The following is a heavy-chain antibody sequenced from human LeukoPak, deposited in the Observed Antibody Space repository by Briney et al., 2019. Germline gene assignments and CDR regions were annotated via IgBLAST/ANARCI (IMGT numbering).Heavy chain of an antibody. J-gene: IGHJ3*02. CDR2: IYYSGST. D-gene: IGHD3-9*01. CDR1: GDSISSSNYY. V-gene: IGHV4-39*01. Sequence: SETLSLTCTVSGDSISSSNYYWGWIRQPPGKGLEWIGNIYYSGSTYYNPSLKSRVTISVDTSKNQFSLKLSSVTAADTAVYYCARRYYDILTGYHDAFDIWGQGTMVTVSS. CDR3: ARRYYDILTGYHDAFDI.